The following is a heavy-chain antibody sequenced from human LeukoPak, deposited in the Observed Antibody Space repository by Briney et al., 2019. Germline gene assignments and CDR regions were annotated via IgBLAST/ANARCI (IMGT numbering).Heavy chain of an antibody. CDR2: INHSGST. Sequence: SETLSLTCAVYGGSFSGYYWSWIRQPPGKGLEWIGEINHSGSTNYNPSLKSRVTISVDTSKNQFSLKLSSVTAADTAVYYCARGLAFSPDFDYWGQGTLVTVSS. J-gene: IGHJ4*02. CDR3: ARGLAFSPDFDY. CDR1: GGSFSGYY. V-gene: IGHV4-34*01. D-gene: IGHD3-3*02.